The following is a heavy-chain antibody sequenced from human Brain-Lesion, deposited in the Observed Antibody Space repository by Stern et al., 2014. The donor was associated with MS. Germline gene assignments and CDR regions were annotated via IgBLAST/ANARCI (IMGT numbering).Heavy chain of an antibody. J-gene: IGHJ4*02. CDR2: IYYSGLT. CDR1: GGSISSSTYH. Sequence: VQLVQSGPGLVKPSETLSLTCTVSGGSISSSTYHWAWIRQPPGKGLEWIGNIYYSGLTYYNPSLKSRVTISVDMSKNQFSLKLSSVTAADTAIYYCARHDSVPRPSQLYSARDRGPGYFDYWGQGTLVTVSS. CDR3: ARHDSVPRPSQLYSARDRGPGYFDY. V-gene: IGHV4-39*01. D-gene: IGHD1-26*01.